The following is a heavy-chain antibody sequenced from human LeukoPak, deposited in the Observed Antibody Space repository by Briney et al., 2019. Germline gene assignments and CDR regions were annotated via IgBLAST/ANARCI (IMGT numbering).Heavy chain of an antibody. CDR1: GGSISSYY. V-gene: IGHV4-59*08. Sequence: SETLSLTCTVSGGSISSYYWSWIRQPPGKGLEWIGYIYYSGSTNYDPSLKSRVTISVDTSKNQFSLKLSSVTAADTAVYYCASQEQWLASAAFDYWGQGTLVTVSS. J-gene: IGHJ4*02. CDR2: IYYSGST. D-gene: IGHD6-19*01. CDR3: ASQEQWLASAAFDY.